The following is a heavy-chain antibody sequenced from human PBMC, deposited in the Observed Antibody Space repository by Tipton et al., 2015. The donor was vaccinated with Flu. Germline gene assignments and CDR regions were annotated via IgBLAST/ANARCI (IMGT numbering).Heavy chain of an antibody. V-gene: IGHV4-61*02. CDR2: IYTSGST. D-gene: IGHD1-26*01. Sequence: TLSLTCTVSGGSISSGSYYWGWIRQPAVKGLEWIGRIYTSGSTNYNPSLKRRVTISLDASKNQFSLQLTSATAADTAIYYCARAVGYDRSYYFDSWGQGTLVTVSS. J-gene: IGHJ4*02. CDR1: GGSISSGSYY. CDR3: ARAVGYDRSYYFDS.